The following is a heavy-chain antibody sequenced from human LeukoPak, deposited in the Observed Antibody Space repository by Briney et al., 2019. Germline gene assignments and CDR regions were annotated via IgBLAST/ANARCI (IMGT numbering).Heavy chain of an antibody. V-gene: IGHV4-59*02. CDR2: IFYSGST. CDR3: ARGVYYYGSGSHYYYYYGMDV. D-gene: IGHD3-10*01. CDR1: GGSVSSYY. Sequence: SETLSLTCTVSGGSVSSYYWSWIRQPPGRGLEWIGYIFYSGSTNHNPSLKSRVTISVDTSKNQFSLKLSSVTAADTAVYYCARGVYYYGSGSHYYYYYGMDVWGQGTTVTVSS. J-gene: IGHJ6*02.